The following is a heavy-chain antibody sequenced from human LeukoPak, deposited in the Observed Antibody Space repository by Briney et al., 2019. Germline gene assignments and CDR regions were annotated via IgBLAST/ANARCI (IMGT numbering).Heavy chain of an antibody. CDR3: ARGGTYGDNNFDL. V-gene: IGHV4-61*05. J-gene: IGHJ2*01. D-gene: IGHD4-17*01. CDR1: GGSISSSSYY. CDR2: IYYSGST. Sequence: PSETLSLTCTVSGGSISSSSYYWGWIRQPPGKGLEWIGYIYYSGSTNYNPSLKSRVTISVDTSKNQFSLKLSSVTAADTAVYYCARGGTYGDNNFDLWGRGTLVTVSS.